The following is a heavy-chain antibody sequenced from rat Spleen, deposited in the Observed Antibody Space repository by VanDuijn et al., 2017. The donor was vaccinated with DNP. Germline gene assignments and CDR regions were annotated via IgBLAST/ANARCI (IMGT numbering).Heavy chain of an antibody. J-gene: IGHJ4*01. V-gene: IGHV5S10*01. D-gene: IGHD1-3*01. CDR3: VTHGSISTISSGAMDV. CDR1: GLTFSDYS. Sequence: EVQLVESGGGLVQPGGSLKLSCAASGLTFSDYSMAWVRQAPKKGLEWVATIVYDGSGRFYGDSVTGRFTISRDNAKRTLYLQMDGLKSEDTATYYCVTHGSISTISSGAMDVWGQGTSVTVSS. CDR2: IVYDGSGR.